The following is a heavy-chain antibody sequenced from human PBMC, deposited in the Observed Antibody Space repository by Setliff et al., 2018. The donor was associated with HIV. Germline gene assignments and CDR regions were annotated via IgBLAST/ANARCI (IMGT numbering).Heavy chain of an antibody. V-gene: IGHV3-9*01. CDR2: ISWNGGSK. CDR3: AKDAGIAVAGPFDL. Sequence: GGSLRLSCAASGFTFGDYAFHWVRQVPGKGLEWVSGISWNGGSKAYADSVKGRFSISRDNANNSLYLLMNSLRPEDTALYYCAKDAGIAVAGPFDLWGQGTLVTSPQ. J-gene: IGHJ4*02. CDR1: GFTFGDYA. D-gene: IGHD6-19*01.